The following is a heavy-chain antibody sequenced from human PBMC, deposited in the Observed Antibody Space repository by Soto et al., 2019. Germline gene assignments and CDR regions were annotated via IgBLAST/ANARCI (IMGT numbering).Heavy chain of an antibody. CDR2: ISGSGGST. D-gene: IGHD6-13*01. CDR3: AKDRGAAGTYLYFDY. J-gene: IGHJ4*02. V-gene: IGHV3-23*01. Sequence: GGSLKLSCAASGFTFSSYAMSWVRQAPGKGLEWVSAISGSGGSTYYADSVKGRFTISRDNSKNTLYLQMNSLRAEDTAVYYCAKDRGAAGTYLYFDYWGQGTLVTVS. CDR1: GFTFSSYA.